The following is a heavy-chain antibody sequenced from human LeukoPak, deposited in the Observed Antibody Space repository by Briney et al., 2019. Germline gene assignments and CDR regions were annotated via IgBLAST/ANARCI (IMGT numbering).Heavy chain of an antibody. CDR1: GGSISSYY. J-gene: IGHJ1*01. CDR2: IYYSGST. CDR3: ARVGYYYDSSGYYFSEYFQH. V-gene: IGHV4-59*01. Sequence: PSETLSPTCTVSGGSISSYYWSWIRQPPGKGLEWIGYIYYSGSTNYNPSLKSRVTISVDTSKSQFSLKLSSVTAADTAVYYCARVGYYYDSSGYYFSEYFQHWGQGTLVTVSS. D-gene: IGHD3-22*01.